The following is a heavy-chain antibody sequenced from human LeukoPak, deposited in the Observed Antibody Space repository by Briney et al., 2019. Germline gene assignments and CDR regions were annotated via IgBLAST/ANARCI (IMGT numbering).Heavy chain of an antibody. CDR1: GFTFSSYS. J-gene: IGHJ4*02. CDR2: ISSSSSYI. Sequence: GGSLRLSCAASGFTFSSYSMNWVRQAPGKGLEWVSSISSSSSYIYYADSVKGRFTISRDNAKNSLYLQMNSLRAEDTAVYYCARVDDIVVVPAANDYWGQGTLVTVSS. V-gene: IGHV3-21*01. CDR3: ARVDDIVVVPAANDY. D-gene: IGHD2-2*01.